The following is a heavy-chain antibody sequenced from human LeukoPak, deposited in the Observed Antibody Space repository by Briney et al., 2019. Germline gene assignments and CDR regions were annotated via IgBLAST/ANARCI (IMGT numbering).Heavy chain of an antibody. V-gene: IGHV1-2*02. J-gene: IGHJ2*01. CDR2: INPNSGGT. CDR3: ARDWGGYSGYDSPYWYFDL. Sequence: ASVKVSCKASGYTFTGYYMHWVRQAPGQGLEWMGWINPNSGGTNYAQKFQGRVTMTRDTSISTAYMELSRLRSDDTAVYYCARDWGGYSGYDSPYWYFDLWGRGTLATVSS. D-gene: IGHD5-12*01. CDR1: GYTFTGYY.